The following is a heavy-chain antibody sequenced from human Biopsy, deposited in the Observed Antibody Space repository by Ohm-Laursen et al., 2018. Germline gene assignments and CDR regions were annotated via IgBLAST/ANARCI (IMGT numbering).Heavy chain of an antibody. V-gene: IGHV1-18*01. D-gene: IGHD4-17*01. CDR1: GYPFITYG. J-gene: IGHJ4*02. Sequence: SVKVSCKASGYPFITYGISWVRQAPGQGLEWMGGISAYNGHTKFARKFQDRATMTTDTSTTTAYMDLRSLRSDDTAVYYCARDPHGEGRDYGSYFDYWGQGTLVTVSS. CDR3: ARDPHGEGRDYGSYFDY. CDR2: ISAYNGHT.